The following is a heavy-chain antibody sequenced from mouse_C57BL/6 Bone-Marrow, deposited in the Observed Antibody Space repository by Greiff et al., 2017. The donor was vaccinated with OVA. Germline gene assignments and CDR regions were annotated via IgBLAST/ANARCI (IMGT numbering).Heavy chain of an antibody. CDR3: ARSELLDY. J-gene: IGHJ2*01. Sequence: VQLQQPGAELVMPGASVKLSCKASGYTFTSYWMHWVKQRPGQGLEWIGEIDPSASYTNYNQKFKGKSTLTVDKSSSTAYMQLSSLTSEDSAVYYCARSELLDYWGQGTTLTVSS. CDR1: GYTFTSYW. CDR2: IDPSASYT. V-gene: IGHV1-69*01.